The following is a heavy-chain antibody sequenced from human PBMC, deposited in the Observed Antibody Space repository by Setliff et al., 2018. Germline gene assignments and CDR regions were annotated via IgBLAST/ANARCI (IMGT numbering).Heavy chain of an antibody. CDR3: ARSTVTQIFYYGMDV. V-gene: IGHV1-18*01. CDR1: GYTFTSYG. Sequence: GASVKVSCKASGYTFTSYGIGWVRQAPGQGLEWMGWISAYNGNTNYAQKLQGRVTMTTDTSTSTAYMELRSLRSDDTAVYYCARSTVTQIFYYGMDVWAKGPRSPSP. CDR2: ISAYNGNT. D-gene: IGHD4-17*01. J-gene: IGHJ6*02.